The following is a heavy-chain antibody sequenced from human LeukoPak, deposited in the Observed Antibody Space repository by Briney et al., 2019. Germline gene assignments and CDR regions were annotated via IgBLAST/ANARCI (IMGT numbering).Heavy chain of an antibody. V-gene: IGHV4-39*01. CDR3: ARRQYYYDSSGYYAGAFDI. D-gene: IGHD3-22*01. CDR1: GGSISSSSYY. CDR2: IYYSGRT. Sequence: SETLFLTCTVSGGSISSSSYYWGWIRQPPGKGLEWIGSIYYSGRTYYNPSLKGRATISVDTSKNSFSLKLSSVTAADTAVYYCARRQYYYDSSGYYAGAFDIWGQGTMVTVSS. J-gene: IGHJ3*02.